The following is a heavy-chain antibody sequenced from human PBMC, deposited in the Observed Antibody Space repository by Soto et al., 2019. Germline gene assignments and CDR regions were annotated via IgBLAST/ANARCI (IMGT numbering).Heavy chain of an antibody. CDR2: INEDSTYI. CDR1: GFTFSAFS. V-gene: IGHV3-21*02. CDR3: VRDFGRYFRSGYMDV. Sequence: EVRLVESGGGLVKPGGSLRLSCAASGFTFSAFSMNWVRQAPGKGLEWLSSINEDSTYIYYGASLRGRSTISRDNAKDSLSLQIDRLRAEDTGVYYCVRDFGRYFRSGYMDVWGDGATVIVS. J-gene: IGHJ6*03. D-gene: IGHD3-9*01.